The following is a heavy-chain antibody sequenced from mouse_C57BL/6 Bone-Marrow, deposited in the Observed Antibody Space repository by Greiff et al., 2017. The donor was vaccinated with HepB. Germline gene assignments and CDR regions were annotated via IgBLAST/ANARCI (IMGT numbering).Heavy chain of an antibody. CDR3: ASCSSGYRGYYYAMDY. Sequence: VQLQQSGAELVKPGASVKLSCTASGFNIKDYYMHWVKQRTEQGLEWIGRIVPEDGETKYAPNFQGKAPITADTSSNTAYLQLSILTSEDTAVYYGASCSSGYRGYYYAMDYWGQGTSVTVSS. CDR1: GFNIKDYY. D-gene: IGHD3-2*02. J-gene: IGHJ4*01. V-gene: IGHV14-2*01. CDR2: IVPEDGET.